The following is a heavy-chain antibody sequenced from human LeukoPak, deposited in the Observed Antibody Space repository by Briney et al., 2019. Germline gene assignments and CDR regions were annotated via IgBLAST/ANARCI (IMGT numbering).Heavy chain of an antibody. D-gene: IGHD6-19*01. J-gene: IGHJ4*02. CDR3: ARDIAVAGTSGYFDY. V-gene: IGHV1-69*13. CDR1: GGTFSSYA. CDR2: IIPIFGTA. Sequence: SVKVSCKASGGTFSSYAISWVRQAPGQGLEWMGGIIPIFGTANYAQKFQGRVTITADESTSTAYMELSSLRSEDTAVYYCARDIAVAGTSGYFDYWGQGPRSPSPQ.